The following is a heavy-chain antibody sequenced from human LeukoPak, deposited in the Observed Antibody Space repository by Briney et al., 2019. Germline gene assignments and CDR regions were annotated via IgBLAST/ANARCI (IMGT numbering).Heavy chain of an antibody. D-gene: IGHD5-18*01. CDR1: GGSISSSSYY. CDR2: IYYSGST. V-gene: IGHV4-39*01. Sequence: TLSLTCTVSGGSISSSSYYWGWIRQPPGKGLEWIGSIYYSGSTYYNPSLKSRVTISVDTSKNQFSLKLSSVTAADTAVYYCARGSLLRIWAQYSYGYLDYWGQGTLVTVSS. J-gene: IGHJ4*02. CDR3: ARGSLLRIWAQYSYGYLDY.